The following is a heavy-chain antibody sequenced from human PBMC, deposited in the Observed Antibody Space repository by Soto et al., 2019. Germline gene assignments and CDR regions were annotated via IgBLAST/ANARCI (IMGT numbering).Heavy chain of an antibody. J-gene: IGHJ4*02. Sequence: SETLSLTCTVSGGSISSGGYYWSWIRQHPGKGLEWIGYIYYSGSTYYNPSLKSRVTISVDTSKNQFSLKLSSVTAADTAVYYCARDLMAGATVPAYWGQGTLVTVSS. CDR3: ARDLMAGATVPAY. D-gene: IGHD4-17*01. V-gene: IGHV4-31*03. CDR2: IYYSGST. CDR1: GGSISSGGYY.